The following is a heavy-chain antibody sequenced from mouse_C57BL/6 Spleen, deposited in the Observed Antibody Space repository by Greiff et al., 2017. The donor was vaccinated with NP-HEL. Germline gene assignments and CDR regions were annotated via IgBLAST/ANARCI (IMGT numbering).Heavy chain of an antibody. D-gene: IGHD1-1*01. CDR3: ARHDYGTRHGCFDV. V-gene: IGHV5-6*01. CDR2: ISSGGSYT. CDR1: GFTFSSYG. Sequence: EVMLVESGGDLVKPGGSLKLSCAASGFTFSSYGMSWVRQTPDKRLEWVATISSGGSYTYYPDSVKGRFTISRDNAKNTLYLQMSSLKSEDTAMYYCARHDYGTRHGCFDVWGTGTTVTVSS. J-gene: IGHJ1*03.